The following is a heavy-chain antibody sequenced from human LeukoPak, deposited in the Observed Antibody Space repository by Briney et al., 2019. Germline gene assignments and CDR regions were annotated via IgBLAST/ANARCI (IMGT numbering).Heavy chain of an antibody. CDR3: ARVQYDYVWGSYLHY. Sequence: GASVKVSCKASGYTFTGYYMHWVRQAPGQGLEWMGRINPNSGGTNYAQKFQGRVTMTRDTSISTAYMELSRQRSDDTAVYYCARVQYDYVWGSYLHYWGQGTLVTVSS. V-gene: IGHV1-2*06. CDR1: GYTFTGYY. D-gene: IGHD3-16*02. CDR2: INPNSGGT. J-gene: IGHJ4*02.